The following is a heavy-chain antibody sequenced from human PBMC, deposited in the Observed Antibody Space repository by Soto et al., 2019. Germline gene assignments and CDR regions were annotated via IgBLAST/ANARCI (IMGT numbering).Heavy chain of an antibody. CDR3: AREGNYDILTGYYSGYYYGMDV. Sequence: QVQLVQSGAEVKKPGSSVKVSCKASGGTFSSYAISWVRQAPGQGLEWMGGIIPIFGTANYAQKFQGRVTITADESTSTAYMELSSLRSEDTDVYYCAREGNYDILTGYYSGYYYGMDVWGQGTTVTVSS. J-gene: IGHJ6*02. CDR2: IIPIFGTA. CDR1: GGTFSSYA. V-gene: IGHV1-69*01. D-gene: IGHD3-9*01.